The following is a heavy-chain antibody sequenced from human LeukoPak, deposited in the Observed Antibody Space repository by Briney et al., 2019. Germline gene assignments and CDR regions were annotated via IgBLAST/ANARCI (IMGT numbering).Heavy chain of an antibody. J-gene: IGHJ3*02. CDR2: IGHIGST. Sequence: SETLSLTCTVSGASITGHYLTWIRQPPGNGLEWIGYIGHIGSTNYNPSHKSRVTISVDTSKNQFSLKLTSVTVADTALYYCARDRISINALDMWVQGTMVTVSS. D-gene: IGHD1-14*01. CDR1: GASITGHY. V-gene: IGHV4-59*11. CDR3: ARDRISINALDM.